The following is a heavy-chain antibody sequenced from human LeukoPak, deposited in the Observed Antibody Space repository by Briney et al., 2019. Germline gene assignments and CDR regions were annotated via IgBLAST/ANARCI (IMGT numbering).Heavy chain of an antibody. CDR3: ARGGATIRRYCMDV. CDR2: IKQDGSEK. CDR1: GFTFSSYW. Sequence: GGSLRLSCAASGFTFSSYWMSGVRQAPGKGLEGVANIKQDGSEKYYVVSVKGGFTISRDNAKKSLYLQMNSLRAEDTTVYYCARGGATIRRYCMDVWGKGTTVTVSS. D-gene: IGHD5-12*01. J-gene: IGHJ6*03. V-gene: IGHV3-7*01.